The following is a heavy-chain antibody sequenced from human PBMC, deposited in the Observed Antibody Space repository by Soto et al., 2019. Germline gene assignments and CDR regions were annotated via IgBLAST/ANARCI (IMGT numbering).Heavy chain of an antibody. D-gene: IGHD6-13*01. CDR3: ASMLGQQLDMDWFDP. V-gene: IGHV1-69*13. CDR2: IIPIFGTA. J-gene: IGHJ5*02. Sequence: SVKVSCKASGGTFSSYAISWVRQAPGQGLEWMGGIIPIFGTANYAQKFQGRVTITADESTSTAYMELSSLGSEDTAVYYCASMLGQQLDMDWFDPWGQGTLVTVSS. CDR1: GGTFSSYA.